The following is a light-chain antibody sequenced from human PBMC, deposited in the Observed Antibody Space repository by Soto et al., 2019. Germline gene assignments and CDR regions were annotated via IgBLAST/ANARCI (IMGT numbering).Light chain of an antibody. Sequence: QSVLTQPASVSGSPGQSITISCTGTSSDVGSYNLVSWYQQHPGKAPKLMIYEGSKRPSGVSYRFSGSKSGNTASLTISGLRAEDEADYYCCSYAGSSTWVFGGGTKLTVL. V-gene: IGLV2-23*01. CDR1: SSDVGSYNL. CDR3: CSYAGSSTWV. J-gene: IGLJ3*02. CDR2: EGS.